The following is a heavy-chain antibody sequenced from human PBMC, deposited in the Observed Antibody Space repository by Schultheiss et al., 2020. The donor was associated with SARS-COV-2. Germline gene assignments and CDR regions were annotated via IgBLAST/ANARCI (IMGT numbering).Heavy chain of an antibody. J-gene: IGHJ4*02. D-gene: IGHD4-23*01. CDR3: AKGRMTTVVTAFDY. V-gene: IGHV1-8*02. CDR1: GYTFTSYG. CDR2: MNPNSGGT. Sequence: ASVKVSCKASGYTFTSYGINWVRQATGQGLEWMGWMNPNSGGTNYAQKFQGRVTMTRDTSISTAYMELSSLRSEDTAVYYCAKGRMTTVVTAFDYWGQGTLVTVSS.